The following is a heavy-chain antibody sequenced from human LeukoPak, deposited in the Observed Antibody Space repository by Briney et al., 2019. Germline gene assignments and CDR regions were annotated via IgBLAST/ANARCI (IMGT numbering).Heavy chain of an antibody. Sequence: ASVKVSCKASGYTFTGYDINWVRQATGQGLEWMGWMNPNSGNTGYAQKFQGRVTMTRNTSISTAYMELSSLRSEDTAVYYCARGTYYYDSSGYYYDPAFDYWGQGTLVTVSS. J-gene: IGHJ4*02. V-gene: IGHV1-8*01. CDR2: MNPNSGNT. CDR3: ARGTYYYDSSGYYYDPAFDY. CDR1: GYTFTGYD. D-gene: IGHD3-22*01.